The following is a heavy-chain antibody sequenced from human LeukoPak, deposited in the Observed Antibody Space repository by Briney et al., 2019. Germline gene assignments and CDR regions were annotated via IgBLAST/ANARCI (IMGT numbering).Heavy chain of an antibody. V-gene: IGHV4-34*01. J-gene: IGHJ4*02. CDR2: INHSGST. Sequence: SETLSLTCAVYGGSFSGYYWNWIRQPPGKGLEWIGEINHSGSTNYNPSLKSRVTISVDTSKNQFSLKLSSVTAADTAVYYCARSLWFGEYYFDYWGQGTLVTVSS. CDR1: GGSFSGYY. CDR3: ARSLWFGEYYFDY. D-gene: IGHD3-10*01.